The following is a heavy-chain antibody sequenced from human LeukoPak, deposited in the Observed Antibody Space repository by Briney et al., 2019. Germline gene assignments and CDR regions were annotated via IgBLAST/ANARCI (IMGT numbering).Heavy chain of an antibody. CDR3: ARDKGYSYGREDY. D-gene: IGHD5-18*01. CDR2: ISSSGSTI. CDR1: GFTVSSNH. Sequence: GGSLRLSCAASGFTVSSNHMSWVRQAPGKGLEWVSYISSSGSTIYYADSVKGRFTISRDNAKNSLYLQMNSLRAEDTAVYYCARDKGYSYGREDYWGQGTLVTVSS. V-gene: IGHV3-48*03. J-gene: IGHJ4*02.